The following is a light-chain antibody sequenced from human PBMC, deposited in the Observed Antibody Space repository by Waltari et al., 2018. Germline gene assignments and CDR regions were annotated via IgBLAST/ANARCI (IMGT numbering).Light chain of an antibody. J-gene: IGLJ1*01. V-gene: IGLV3-25*03. CDR2: KDG. Sequence: SYELTQSPSVSVSPGQTARITCSGEGLSNQYAYWYQQKAGQAPVAVIYKDGERPSGIPARFSGSSSGTSGTLTISGVQPEDEADYCCQSADNIGSFYVFGPGTKVTVL. CDR3: QSADNIGSFYV. CDR1: GLSNQY.